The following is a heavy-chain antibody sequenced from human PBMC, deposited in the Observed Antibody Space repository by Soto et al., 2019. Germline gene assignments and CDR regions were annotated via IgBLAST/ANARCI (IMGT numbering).Heavy chain of an antibody. CDR3: ATDHTGRQYYFDY. D-gene: IGHD1-1*01. V-gene: IGHV3-30*03. Sequence: QVQLVESGGGVVQPGRSLRLSCAASGFTFSSYGMHWVRQAPGKGLEWVAVISYDGSNKYYADSVKGRFTISRDNSKNTLYLQMNSLRAEDTAVYYCATDHTGRQYYFDYWGQGTLVTVSS. CDR1: GFTFSSYG. J-gene: IGHJ4*02. CDR2: ISYDGSNK.